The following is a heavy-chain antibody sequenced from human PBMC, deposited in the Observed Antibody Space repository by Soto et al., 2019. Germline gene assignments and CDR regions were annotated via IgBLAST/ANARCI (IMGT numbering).Heavy chain of an antibody. D-gene: IGHD2-2*02. Sequence: QVQLQESGPGLVKPSQTLSLTCTVSGDSVSSGGSYCTWVRQHPGQGLEWIGYIYYSGSTFYNPSLKSRVTISLDTSKNQFSLKLSSVTASDTAVYYWATFNDRSEPAAILHWGQGTLVTVSS. CDR3: ATFNDRSEPAAILH. J-gene: IGHJ4*02. CDR1: GDSVSSGGSY. V-gene: IGHV4-31*03. CDR2: IYYSGST.